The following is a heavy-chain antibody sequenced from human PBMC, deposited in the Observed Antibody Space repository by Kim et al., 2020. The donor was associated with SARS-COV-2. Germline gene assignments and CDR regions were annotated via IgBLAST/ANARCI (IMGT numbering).Heavy chain of an antibody. V-gene: IGHV3-30*18. Sequence: GGSLRLSCAASGFTFSSYGMHWVRQAPGKGLEWVAVISYDGSNKYYADSVKGXFTISRDNSKNTLYLQMNSLRXEDXXVXXXAKDMYSSSWYFDYWGQGT. J-gene: IGHJ4*02. D-gene: IGHD6-13*01. CDR2: ISYDGSNK. CDR3: AKDMYSSSWYFDY. CDR1: GFTFSSYG.